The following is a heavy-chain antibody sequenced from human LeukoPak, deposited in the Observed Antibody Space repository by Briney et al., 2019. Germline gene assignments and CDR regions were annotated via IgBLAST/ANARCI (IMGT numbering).Heavy chain of an antibody. CDR1: GGTFSRNT. CDR3: ARVSVDSGYYYLDL. Sequence: SVKVSCKASGGTFSRNTVTWVRQAPGQGLEWMGGIIPMFGAPNYAQNFRGRVTVTTDESTSTASMELTSLRSEDTAVYYCARVSVDSGYYYLDLWGQGTLVTVSS. CDR2: IIPMFGAP. D-gene: IGHD3-22*01. V-gene: IGHV1-69*05. J-gene: IGHJ4*02.